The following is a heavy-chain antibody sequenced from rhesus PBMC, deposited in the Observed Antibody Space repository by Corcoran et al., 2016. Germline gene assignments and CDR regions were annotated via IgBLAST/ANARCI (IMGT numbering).Heavy chain of an antibody. CDR3: ARDSSGWSDLGVDS. Sequence: QLQLQESGPGLVKPSETLSLPCAVSGGSISSGYYYWSWIRQPPGKGLEWIWYITYRGRTSYNPSLKSRVTMSRVTSKNQFARKLSSVTAADTAVYYCARDSSGWSDLGVDSWGQGVVVTVSS. D-gene: IGHD6S26*01. J-gene: IGHJ6*01. CDR2: ITYRGRT. V-gene: IGHV4-122*02. CDR1: GGSISSGYYY.